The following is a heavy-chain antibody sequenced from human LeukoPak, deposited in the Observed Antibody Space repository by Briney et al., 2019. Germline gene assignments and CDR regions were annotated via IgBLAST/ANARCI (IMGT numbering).Heavy chain of an antibody. CDR2: IKREGNVI. D-gene: IGHD4/OR15-4a*01. Sequence: GGALRLSCAASGVRFSTDWMSWVREGPGEGREWGAHIKREGNVIYSVESVKGRLTISRDNAKNSLDLQMDSLTAEDTAIYYCASDTLGEGEDANYAVYYFDYWGQGTLVTVSS. J-gene: IGHJ4*02. V-gene: IGHV3-7*01. CDR3: ASDTLGEGEDANYAVYYFDY. CDR1: GVRFSTDW.